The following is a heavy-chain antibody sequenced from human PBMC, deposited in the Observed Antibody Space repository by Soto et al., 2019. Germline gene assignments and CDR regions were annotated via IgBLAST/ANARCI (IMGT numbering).Heavy chain of an antibody. Sequence: GGSLRLSCEVSGFTLTNYGMNWVRQAPDKGLEWVSTIGRGGDTFYADSVRGRFTISRDNSKNTLFLQMNSLRAEDTALYFCAKDGTTAGIHYYGMDIWGQGTTVTVS. D-gene: IGHD1-1*01. V-gene: IGHV3-23*01. CDR3: AKDGTTAGIHYYGMDI. CDR2: IGRGGDT. CDR1: GFTLTNYG. J-gene: IGHJ6*02.